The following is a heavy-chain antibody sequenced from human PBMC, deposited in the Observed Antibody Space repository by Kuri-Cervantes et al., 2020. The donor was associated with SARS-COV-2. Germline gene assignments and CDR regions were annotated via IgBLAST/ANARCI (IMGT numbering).Heavy chain of an antibody. CDR2: ISSSSSYI. V-gene: IGHV3-21*04. CDR3: AKDGGYYYYYMDV. D-gene: IGHD3-10*01. CDR1: GFTFSSYS. Sequence: GGSLRLSCAASGFTFSSYSMNWVRQAPGKGLEWVSSISSSSSYIYYADSVKGRFTISRDNAKNSLYLQMNSLRAEDMALYYCAKDGGYYYYYMDVWGKGTTVTVSS. J-gene: IGHJ6*03.